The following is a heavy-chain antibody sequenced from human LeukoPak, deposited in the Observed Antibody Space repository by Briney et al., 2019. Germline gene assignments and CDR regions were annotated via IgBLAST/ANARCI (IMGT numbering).Heavy chain of an antibody. V-gene: IGHV4-39*07. CDR3: AREVAAAGTGGFDY. CDR1: GGSISSSSYY. D-gene: IGHD6-13*01. Sequence: SETLSLTCTVSGGSISSSSYYWGWIRQPPGKGLEWIGSIYYSGSTYYNPSLKSRVTISVDTSKNQFSLKLSSVTAADTAVYYCAREVAAAGTGGFDYWGQGTLVTVSS. J-gene: IGHJ4*02. CDR2: IYYSGST.